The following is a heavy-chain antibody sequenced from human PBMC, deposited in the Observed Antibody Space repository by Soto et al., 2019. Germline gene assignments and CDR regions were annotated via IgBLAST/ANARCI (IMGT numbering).Heavy chain of an antibody. CDR2: IIPKFGTA. J-gene: IGHJ5*01. CDR3: ARDKLSSLVVETPHLFDS. CDR1: GGIFSDYA. Sequence: QVRLEQSGGEVKKPGSSVKVSCRVSGGIFSDYAVSWLRQAPGQGLRWVGGIIPKFGTAKYARKFEDRVTLTADELTSTVYMEINNLRSEDTALYYCARDKLSSLVVETPHLFDSWGQGTLLTVSS. V-gene: IGHV1-69*12. D-gene: IGHD2-21*01.